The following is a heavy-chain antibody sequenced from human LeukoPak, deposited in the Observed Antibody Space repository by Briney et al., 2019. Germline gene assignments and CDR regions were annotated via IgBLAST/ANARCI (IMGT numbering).Heavy chain of an antibody. CDR2: ISGSGGST. J-gene: IGHJ5*02. V-gene: IGHV3-23*01. CDR1: GFTFSTYA. D-gene: IGHD3-9*01. Sequence: PGGSLRLSCAASGFTFSTYAMDWVRQAPGKGLEWVSGISGSGGSTHYADSVKGRFTISRDNSKNTLYLQMNSLRAEDTAVYYCAKEAYDVLTGTNWFDPWGQGTLVTVSS. CDR3: AKEAYDVLTGTNWFDP.